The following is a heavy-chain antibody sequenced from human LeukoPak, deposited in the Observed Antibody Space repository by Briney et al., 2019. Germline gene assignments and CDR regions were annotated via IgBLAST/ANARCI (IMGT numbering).Heavy chain of an antibody. CDR1: GGSIGNYF. CDR3: ARPGGSKENYFDY. CDR2: LYPSGST. J-gene: IGHJ4*02. V-gene: IGHV4-4*07. D-gene: IGHD4-11*01. Sequence: SETLSLTCNISGGSIGNYFWSWIRQPAGKGLEWIGRLYPSGSTTNNPSFNSRVTMSVDTSKNQFSLKLSSMTAADTAVYYCARPGGSKENYFDYWGQGTLVTVSS.